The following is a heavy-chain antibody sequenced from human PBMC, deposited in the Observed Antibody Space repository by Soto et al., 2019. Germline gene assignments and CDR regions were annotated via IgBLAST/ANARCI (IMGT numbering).Heavy chain of an antibody. V-gene: IGHV1-69*06. CDR1: GGTFSGHA. CDR2: LIPLFGTT. D-gene: IGHD7-27*01. Sequence: QVQLVQSGAEVKKPGSSVKVSCEASGGTFSGHAISWVRQAPGQGPEWMGGLIPLFGTTQHAQNFQDRITITADKSTSTAYMDLTSLRFEDTAIYYCARGPNWGYRFDSWGQGTLVTVSS. CDR3: ARGPNWGYRFDS. J-gene: IGHJ4*02.